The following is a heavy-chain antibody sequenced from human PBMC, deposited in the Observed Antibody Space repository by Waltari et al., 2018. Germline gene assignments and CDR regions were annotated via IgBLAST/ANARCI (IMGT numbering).Heavy chain of an antibody. J-gene: IGHJ4*02. CDR2: VSPYNGHT. V-gene: IGHV1-18*04. CDR3: ARDRLRWLHSGSDQ. D-gene: IGHD5-12*01. Sequence: QVQLVQSGADVKKPGASVKVSCKASGYQFVSYGISWVRQAPGQGLEWMGWVSPYNGHTIYAQNVQGRVFMTADTSTDTAYMELTSLRSDDTAVYYCARDRLRWLHSGSDQWGQGTLVTVSS. CDR1: GYQFVSYG.